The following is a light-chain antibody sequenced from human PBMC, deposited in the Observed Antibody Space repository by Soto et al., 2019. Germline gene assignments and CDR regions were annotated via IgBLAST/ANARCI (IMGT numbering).Light chain of an antibody. Sequence: QSALTQPASVSGSPGQTITISCTGTSSDVGGYNYLSWYQQHPGKAPKVMIYEVSNLPSGVSNRFSGSKSGNTASLTISGLPADDEADYFCSSYTTSGTPVFGGGTKVTVL. V-gene: IGLV2-14*01. CDR3: SSYTTSGTPV. J-gene: IGLJ3*02. CDR1: SSDVGGYNY. CDR2: EVS.